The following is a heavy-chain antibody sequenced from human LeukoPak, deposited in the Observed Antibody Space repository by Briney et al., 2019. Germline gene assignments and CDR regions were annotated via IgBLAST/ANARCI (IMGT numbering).Heavy chain of an antibody. CDR1: RFTFSSYG. CDR2: IRYDGSNK. CDR3: AKTYYDFWSGYWDAFDI. J-gene: IGHJ3*02. Sequence: GGSLRLSCAASRFTFSSYGMHWVRQAPGKGLEGVAFIRYDGSNKYYADSVKGRFTISRDNSKNTLYLQMNSLRAEDTAVYYCAKTYYDFWSGYWDAFDIWGQGTMVTVSS. V-gene: IGHV3-30*02. D-gene: IGHD3-3*01.